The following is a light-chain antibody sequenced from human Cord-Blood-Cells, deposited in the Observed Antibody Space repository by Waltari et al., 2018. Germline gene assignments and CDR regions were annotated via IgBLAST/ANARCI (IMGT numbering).Light chain of an antibody. CDR2: KAS. Sequence: DIQMTQSPSTLSASVGDRVTITCRASQSISSRLALYQQKPGKAPNLLIYKASSLESGVPSRFSGSGSGTEFTLTISSLQPDDFATYYCQQYNSYSYTFGQGTKLEIK. CDR1: QSISSR. V-gene: IGKV1-5*03. CDR3: QQYNSYSYT. J-gene: IGKJ2*01.